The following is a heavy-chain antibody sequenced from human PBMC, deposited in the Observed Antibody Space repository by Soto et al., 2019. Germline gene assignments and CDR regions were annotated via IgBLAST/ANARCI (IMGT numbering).Heavy chain of an antibody. CDR1: GGSISSGGYY. J-gene: IGHJ6*02. Sequence: TLSLTCTVSGGSISSGGYYWSWIRQHTGKGLEWIGYIYYSGSTYYNPSLKSRVTISVDTSKHQFSLKLSSVTAADTAVYYCARXETYYDFWSGRHYGMDVWGQGPTVTVSS. D-gene: IGHD3-3*01. CDR3: ARXETYYDFWSGRHYGMDV. V-gene: IGHV4-31*03. CDR2: IYYSGST.